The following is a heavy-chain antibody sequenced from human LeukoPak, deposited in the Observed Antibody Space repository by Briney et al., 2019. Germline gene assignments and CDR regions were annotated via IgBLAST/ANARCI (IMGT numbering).Heavy chain of an antibody. Sequence: PSETLSLTCAVYGGSFSGYYWTWIRQPPGKGLEWIGEINHSGSTTYNPSLKSRVTISVDTSKNQFSLKLSSVTAADTAVYYCARRAYSSGYYFFDYWGQGALVTVSS. CDR1: GGSFSGYY. J-gene: IGHJ4*02. D-gene: IGHD6-19*01. CDR3: ARRAYSSGYYFFDY. V-gene: IGHV4-34*01. CDR2: INHSGST.